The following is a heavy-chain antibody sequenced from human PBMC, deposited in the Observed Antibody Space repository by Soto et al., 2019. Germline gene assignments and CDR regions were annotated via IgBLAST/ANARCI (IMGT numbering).Heavy chain of an antibody. V-gene: IGHV4-59*01. CDR3: TRGHWALDS. J-gene: IGHJ5*01. CDR1: GGSISTYY. D-gene: IGHD3-16*01. CDR2: IYYNGST. Sequence: PSETLSLTCTVSGGSISTYYWSWIRQPPGKGLEWIACIYYNGSTNSNPSLKSRVTFSLDTSKNQFSLKLTFVTAADTAVYYCTRGHWALDSWAQGTLVTVSS.